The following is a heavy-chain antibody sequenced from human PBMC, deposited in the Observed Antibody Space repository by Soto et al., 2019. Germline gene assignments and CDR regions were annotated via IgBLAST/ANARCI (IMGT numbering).Heavy chain of an antibody. CDR2: IYHSGST. CDR1: GGSISTYY. D-gene: IGHD3-10*01. J-gene: IGHJ5*02. CDR3: ARESAGSGKNNWFDP. V-gene: IGHV4-59*01. Sequence: SETLSLTCTVSGGSISTYYWSWIRQPPGKGLEWIGYIYHSGSTYCNPSLKSRVTISVDTSKNQFSLKLNSVTAADTAVYFCARESAGSGKNNWFDPRGQGTLVTVSS.